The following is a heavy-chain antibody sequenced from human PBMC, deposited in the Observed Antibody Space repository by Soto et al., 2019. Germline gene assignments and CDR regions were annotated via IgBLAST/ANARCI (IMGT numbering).Heavy chain of an antibody. CDR3: ARELVVVNAMGY. CDR2: ISAYNGNT. V-gene: IGHV1-18*01. J-gene: IGHJ4*02. D-gene: IGHD2-21*01. CDR1: GYTFTIYG. Sequence: QVQLVQSGAEVKKPGASVKVSCKASGYTFTIYGISWLRQPPGQGLEWMGWISAYNGNTNYAKKLQGRVTMTTDTTTGEDDGELRGMRTYAKAKYYCARELVVVNAMGYWGRGTLVTVSS.